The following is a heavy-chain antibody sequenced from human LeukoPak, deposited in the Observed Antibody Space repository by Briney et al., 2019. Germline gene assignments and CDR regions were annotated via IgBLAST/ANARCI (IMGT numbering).Heavy chain of an antibody. CDR1: GFTFSSYW. CDR3: ERPFRWYIDFWTGYYP. CDR2: IKEDGSER. J-gene: IGHJ4*02. D-gene: IGHD3-3*01. Sequence: GGSLRLSCAASGFTFSSYWMSWVRQAPGKVPEWVANIKEDGSERYYVDSVKGRFTISRDNAKNSLYLQMNSLRAEDTAVYYCERPFRWYIDFWTGYYPWGQGTLVTVSS. V-gene: IGHV3-7*01.